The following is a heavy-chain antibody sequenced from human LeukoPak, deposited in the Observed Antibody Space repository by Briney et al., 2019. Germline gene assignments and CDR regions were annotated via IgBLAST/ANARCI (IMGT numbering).Heavy chain of an antibody. D-gene: IGHD3-16*02. CDR1: GGSISIYY. CDR2: IYTSGST. J-gene: IGHJ4*02. CDR3: ARAMIPFGGVIVPFFDS. Sequence: SETLSLTCTVSGGSISIYYWSWIRQPAGKGLEWIGRIYTSGSTNYNPSLKSRVTMSVDTSKNQFSLKLSSVTAADTAVYYCARAMIPFGGVIVPFFDSCGQGTLVTVSS. V-gene: IGHV4-4*07.